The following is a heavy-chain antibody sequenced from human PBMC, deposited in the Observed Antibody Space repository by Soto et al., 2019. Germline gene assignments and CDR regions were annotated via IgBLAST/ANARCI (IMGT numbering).Heavy chain of an antibody. V-gene: IGHV1-69*01. CDR3: ARSYDSSGYYYVGYYYGMDV. CDR1: GGTFSSYA. D-gene: IGHD3-22*01. CDR2: IIPIFGTA. J-gene: IGHJ6*02. Sequence: QVQLVQSGAEVKKPGSSVKVSCKASGGTFSSYAISWVRQAPGQGLEWMGGIIPIFGTANYAQKFQGRVTITADESTRTDYMELSSLRSEDKAVYSCARSYDSSGYYYVGYYYGMDVCGQGTTVTVFS.